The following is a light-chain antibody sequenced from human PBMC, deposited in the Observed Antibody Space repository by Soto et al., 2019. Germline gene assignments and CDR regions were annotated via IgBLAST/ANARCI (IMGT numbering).Light chain of an antibody. J-gene: IGKJ2*01. Sequence: EIVMTQSPATVSVSPGERATLYCRASQGVGNNLAWYQQKPGQAPSLFIFGASVRATGVPDRFSGSGSGTEFTLSISNLQSEDSAVYYCQQYESWPPLFTFGQGTKVDIK. V-gene: IGKV3-15*01. CDR2: GAS. CDR3: QQYESWPPLFT. CDR1: QGVGNN.